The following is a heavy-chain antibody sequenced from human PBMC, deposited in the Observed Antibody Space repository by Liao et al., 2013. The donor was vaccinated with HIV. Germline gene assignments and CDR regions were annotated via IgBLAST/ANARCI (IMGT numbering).Heavy chain of an antibody. Sequence: QVLLQESGPALVKPSQTLSLTCTVSGGSISSGSYYWSWIRQPAGKGLEWIGRIYTSGSTNYNPSLKSRVTISVDTSKNQFSLKLSSVTAADTAVYYCARAVQGSGYAKRGLWSYYYMDVWGKGTTVTVSS. D-gene: IGHD5-12*01. V-gene: IGHV4-61*02. CDR1: GGSISSGSYY. J-gene: IGHJ6*03. CDR2: IYTSGST. CDR3: ARAVQGSGYAKRGLWSYYYMDV.